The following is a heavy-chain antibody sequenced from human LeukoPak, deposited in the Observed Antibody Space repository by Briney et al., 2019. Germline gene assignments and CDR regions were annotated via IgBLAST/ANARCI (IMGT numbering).Heavy chain of an antibody. D-gene: IGHD2-15*01. V-gene: IGHV3-23*01. Sequence: PGGSLRLSCAASGFTFSSYAMSWVRQAPGKGLEWVSAISGSGGSTYYADSVKGRFTISRDNSKNTLYLQMNSLRAEDTAVNYCAKGSLGYCSGGSCYWGQGTLVTVSS. CDR2: ISGSGGST. CDR3: AKGSLGYCSGGSCY. CDR1: GFTFSSYA. J-gene: IGHJ4*02.